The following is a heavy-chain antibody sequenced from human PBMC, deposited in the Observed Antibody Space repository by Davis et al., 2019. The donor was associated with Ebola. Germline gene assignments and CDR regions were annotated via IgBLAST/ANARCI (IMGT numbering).Heavy chain of an antibody. V-gene: IGHV1-18*04. D-gene: IGHD4-17*01. CDR1: GYTFTSYG. J-gene: IGHJ5*02. CDR3: ARDRPMTTVTTASFDP. CDR2: ISAYNGNT. Sequence: ASAKVSCKASGYTFTSYGISWVRQAPGQGLEWMGWISAYNGNTNYAQKLQGRVTMTTDTSTSTAYMELRSLRADDTAVYYCARDRPMTTVTTASFDPWGQGTLVTVSS.